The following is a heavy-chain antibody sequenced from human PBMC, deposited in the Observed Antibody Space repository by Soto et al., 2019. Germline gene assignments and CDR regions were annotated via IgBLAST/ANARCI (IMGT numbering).Heavy chain of an antibody. J-gene: IGHJ6*02. CDR3: ARGASADEGRGYYPEQG. Sequence: QVQLVQSGAEVKKPGSSVKVSCKSSGGTFSNYGFSWVRQAPGQGLECMGVIVPIFGAEHPQKFQGRVTITADESTHSAMMELRGMNSQDTAVYYCARGASADEGRGYYPEQGWGQGTTVTLSS. V-gene: IGHV1-69*12. CDR1: GGTFSNYG. D-gene: IGHD2-15*01. CDR2: IVPIFGA.